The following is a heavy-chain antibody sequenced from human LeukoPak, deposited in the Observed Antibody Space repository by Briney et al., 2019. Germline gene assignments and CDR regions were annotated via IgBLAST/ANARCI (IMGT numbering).Heavy chain of an antibody. CDR3: SRGSGDY. CDR1: GVTFSGYW. Sequence: GGSLRLSCSASGVTFSGYWMNWARQAPGKGLEWVANMKPDGSEKYYVDSVKGRFTISRDNAKNSLYLQMSSLRVEDTAVYYCSRGSGDYSGQGIVVTVSS. CDR2: MKPDGSEK. V-gene: IGHV3-7*04. J-gene: IGHJ4*02.